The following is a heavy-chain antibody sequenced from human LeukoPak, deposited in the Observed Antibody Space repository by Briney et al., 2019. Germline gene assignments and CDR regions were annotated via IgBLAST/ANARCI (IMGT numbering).Heavy chain of an antibody. CDR1: GGSISSSSYY. J-gene: IGHJ4*02. D-gene: IGHD4-17*01. CDR2: IYYSGST. Sequence: SETLSLTCTVSGGSISSSSYYWGWIRQPPGKGLEWIGSIYYSGSTYYNPSLKSRVTISVDTSKNQFSLKLSSVTAADTAVYYCARDFNGDHDYWGQGTLVTVSS. CDR3: ARDFNGDHDY. V-gene: IGHV4-39*07.